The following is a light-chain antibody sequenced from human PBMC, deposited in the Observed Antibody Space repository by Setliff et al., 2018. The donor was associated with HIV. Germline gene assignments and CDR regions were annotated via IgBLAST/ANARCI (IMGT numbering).Light chain of an antibody. CDR2: EVN. V-gene: IGLV2-14*01. Sequence: QSALTQPASVSGSPGQSITISCAGTTSDVGGYNYVSWYQQHPGKAPKLMIYEVNNRPSGVSNRFFGSKSGNTASLTISGLQAEDEADYYCSSYTSSSTLLFGGGTKSPS. J-gene: IGLJ3*02. CDR3: SSYTSSSTLL. CDR1: TSDVGGYNY.